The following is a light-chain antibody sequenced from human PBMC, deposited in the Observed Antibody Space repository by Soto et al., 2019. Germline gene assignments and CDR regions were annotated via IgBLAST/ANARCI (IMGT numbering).Light chain of an antibody. CDR2: KAS. CDR3: QQYNSYTIT. CDR1: QSISSW. Sequence: DIQMSQSPSTLSAYVGDRVTITCRASQSISSWLAWYQQKPGKAPKLLIYKASSLESGVPSRLSGSGSGTEFTLTISSLQPDDFATYYCQQYNSYTITFGQGTRLEIK. J-gene: IGKJ5*01. V-gene: IGKV1-5*03.